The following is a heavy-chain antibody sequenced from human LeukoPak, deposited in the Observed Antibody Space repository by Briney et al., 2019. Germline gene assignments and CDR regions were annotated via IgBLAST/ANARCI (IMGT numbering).Heavy chain of an antibody. J-gene: IGHJ4*02. CDR1: GFTFDDYA. CDR3: AKLAKYFYGSETYYFFEH. V-gene: IGHV3-9*01. D-gene: IGHD3-10*01. Sequence: GRSLRLSCAASGFTFDDYAMHWVRQAPGKGLEWVSSINWNSGNIVCADSVKGRFTISRDNAKNSLYLQMNSLRPEDTALYYCAKLAKYFYGSETYYFFEHWGQGTPVTASS. CDR2: INWNSGNI.